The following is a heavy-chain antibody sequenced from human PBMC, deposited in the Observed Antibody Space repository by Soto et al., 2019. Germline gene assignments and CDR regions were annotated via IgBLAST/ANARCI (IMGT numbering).Heavy chain of an antibody. CDR3: AKVRIGFIYYYYGMDV. J-gene: IGHJ6*02. D-gene: IGHD3-10*01. V-gene: IGHV3-30*18. CDR2: ISYDGSNK. Sequence: QVQLVESGGGVVQPGRSLRLSCAASGFTFSSYGMHWVRQAPGKGLEWVAVISYDGSNKYYADSVKGRFTISRDNSKNTLYLQMNSLRAEDTAVYYCAKVRIGFIYYYYGMDVWGQGTTVTVSS. CDR1: GFTFSSYG.